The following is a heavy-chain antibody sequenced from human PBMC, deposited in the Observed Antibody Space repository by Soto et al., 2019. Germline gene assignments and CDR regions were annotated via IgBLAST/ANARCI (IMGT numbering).Heavy chain of an antibody. D-gene: IGHD3-22*01. CDR2: IYYNGST. CDR1: GGANTRGY. J-gene: IGHJ3*02. V-gene: IGHV4-59*01. Sequence: PSETLSLTCTVSGGANTRGYWHWIRQPPEKGLEWIGYIYYNGSTNYNPSLKSRVTISVETSKSQFSLTLSSVTAADTAEYYCARDFYDSSRYLSAFGIRGPGTMGT. CDR3: ARDFYDSSRYLSAFGI.